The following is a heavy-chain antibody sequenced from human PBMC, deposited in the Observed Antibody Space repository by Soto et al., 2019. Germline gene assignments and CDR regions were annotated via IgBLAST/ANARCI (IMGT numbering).Heavy chain of an antibody. CDR2: IYYIGST. V-gene: IGHV4-31*03. Sequence: QVQLQESGPGLVKPSQTLSLTCTVSGGSISSGGYYWNWLRQHPGKGLEWFGYIYYIGSTYYNPSLKGRVTISLDTSKNLFSLELSSVTAADTAVYYCARSVFPWGQGTLVTVSS. CDR1: GGSISSGGYY. CDR3: ARSVFP. J-gene: IGHJ5*02.